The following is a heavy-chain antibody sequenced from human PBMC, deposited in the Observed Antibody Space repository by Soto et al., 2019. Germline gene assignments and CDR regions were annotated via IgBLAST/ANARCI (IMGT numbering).Heavy chain of an antibody. CDR1: GGSFSGYY. CDR2: INHSGST. Sequence: PSETLSLTCAVYGGSFSGYYWTWIRQPPGTGLEWIGEINHSGSTNYNPSLKSRVTISVDTSKNQFSLKLTSVTAADTAVYYCARDSSGYNWFDPWGQGTLVTVSS. D-gene: IGHD3-22*01. V-gene: IGHV4-34*01. CDR3: ARDSSGYNWFDP. J-gene: IGHJ5*02.